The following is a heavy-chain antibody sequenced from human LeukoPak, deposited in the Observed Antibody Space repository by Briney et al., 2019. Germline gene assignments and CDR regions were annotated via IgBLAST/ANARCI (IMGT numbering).Heavy chain of an antibody. CDR3: ARGPTRYYFDY. V-gene: IGHV4-59*01. Sequence: SETLSLTCTVSGGSISNYYWSWIRQPPGRGLEWIGYVYSSGSTNYNPSLRSRVTISVDTSKNQLSLKLSSVTAADTAVYYCARGPTRYYFDYWGQGTLVTVSS. J-gene: IGHJ4*02. CDR1: GGSISNYY. CDR2: VYSSGST.